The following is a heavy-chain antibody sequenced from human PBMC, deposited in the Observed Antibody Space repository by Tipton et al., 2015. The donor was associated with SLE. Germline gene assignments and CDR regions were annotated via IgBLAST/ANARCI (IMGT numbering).Heavy chain of an antibody. D-gene: IGHD4-17*01. Sequence: TLSLTCTVSGGSISSYYWSWIRQPPGKGLEWIGYIYYSGSTSYNPSLKSRVTMSVDTSKNQFSLKLSSVTAADTAVYYCARVPYYDYGDEMYAFDIWAQGTMVTVSS. CDR3: ARVPYYDYGDEMYAFDI. V-gene: IGHV4-59*08. CDR2: IYYSGST. CDR1: GGSISSYY. J-gene: IGHJ3*02.